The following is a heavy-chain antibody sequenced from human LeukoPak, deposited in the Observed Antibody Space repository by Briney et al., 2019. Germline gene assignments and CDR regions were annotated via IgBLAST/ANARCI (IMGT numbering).Heavy chain of an antibody. D-gene: IGHD6-13*01. CDR2: IYYSGST. J-gene: IGHJ4*02. V-gene: IGHV4-39*01. Sequence: SETLSLTCTVSGGSISSYYWGWIRQPPGKGLEWIGSIYYSGSTYYSPSLKSRVTISVDTSKNQFSLKVTSVTAADTAVYYCARENSSSSYDYWGQGTLVTVSS. CDR3: ARENSSSSYDY. CDR1: GGSISSYY.